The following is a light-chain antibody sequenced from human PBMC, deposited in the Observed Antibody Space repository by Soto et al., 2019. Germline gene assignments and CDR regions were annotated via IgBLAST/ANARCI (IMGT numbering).Light chain of an antibody. J-gene: IGKJ4*01. CDR3: QQYGTSPLT. CDR2: GAS. V-gene: IGKV3-20*01. CDR1: QSAGTY. Sequence: EIVLTQSPGTLSLSPGERATLSCRASQSAGTYLAWYQQKPDQAPRLLLYGASTRATGIPDRVSGSGSGTDFTLTISRLVPEDSAVYYCQQYGTSPLTFGGGTKVEIK.